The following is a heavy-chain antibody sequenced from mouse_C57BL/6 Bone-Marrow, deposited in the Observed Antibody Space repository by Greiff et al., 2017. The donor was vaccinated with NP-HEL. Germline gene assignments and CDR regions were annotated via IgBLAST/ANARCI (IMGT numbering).Heavy chain of an antibody. Sequence: VKLMESGAELVKPGASVKLSCKASGYTFTEYTIHWVKQRSGQGLEWIGWFYPGGGSIKYIEKFKDKATLTADKSSSTVYMELSRLTSEDSAVYFCARHEEVRGTGDYFDYWGKGTTLTVSS. V-gene: IGHV1-62-2*01. D-gene: IGHD4-1*01. CDR3: ARHEEVRGTGDYFDY. CDR2: FYPGGGSI. J-gene: IGHJ2*01. CDR1: GYTFTEYT.